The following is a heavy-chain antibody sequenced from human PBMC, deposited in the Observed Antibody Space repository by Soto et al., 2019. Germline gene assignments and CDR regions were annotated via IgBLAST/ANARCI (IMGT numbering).Heavy chain of an antibody. V-gene: IGHV1-69*02. CDR2: IIPILGIA. CDR1: GGTFSSYT. Sequence: QVQLVQSGAEVKKPGSSVKVSCKASGGTFSSYTISWVRQAPGQGLEWMGRIIPILGIANYAQKFQGRVTITADKSTSTAYMELSSLRSEDTAVYYWVGSENYYYGMDVWGQGTTVTVSS. D-gene: IGHD3-10*01. J-gene: IGHJ6*02. CDR3: VGSENYYYGMDV.